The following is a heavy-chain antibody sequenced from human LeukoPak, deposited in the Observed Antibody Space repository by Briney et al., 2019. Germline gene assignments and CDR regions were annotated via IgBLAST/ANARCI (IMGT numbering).Heavy chain of an antibody. Sequence: GGSLRLSCAASGFSFSDYYMSLIRQAPGKGLEWVSYISSRCSSTFYADSVKGRFTIARDNTKNSVYVQMNSLRAEDTGVYYCAVEMSTVRDHDTFDIWGQGTMVTVSS. D-gene: IGHD5-24*01. J-gene: IGHJ3*02. CDR2: ISSRCSST. CDR1: GFSFSDYY. V-gene: IGHV3-11*04. CDR3: AVEMSTVRDHDTFDI.